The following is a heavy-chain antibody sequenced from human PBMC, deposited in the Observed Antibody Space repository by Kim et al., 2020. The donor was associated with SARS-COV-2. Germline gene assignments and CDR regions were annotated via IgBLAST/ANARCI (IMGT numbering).Heavy chain of an antibody. CDR2: ISSSSSYI. V-gene: IGHV3-21*01. D-gene: IGHD3-10*01. CDR1: GFTFSSYS. Sequence: GGSLRLSCAASGFTFSSYSMNWVRQAPGKGLEWVSSISSSSSYIYYADSVKGRFTISRDNAKNSLYLQMNSLRAEDTAVYYCARDSYGSGSYYNPGYYYGMDVWGQGTTVTVSS. CDR3: ARDSYGSGSYYNPGYYYGMDV. J-gene: IGHJ6*02.